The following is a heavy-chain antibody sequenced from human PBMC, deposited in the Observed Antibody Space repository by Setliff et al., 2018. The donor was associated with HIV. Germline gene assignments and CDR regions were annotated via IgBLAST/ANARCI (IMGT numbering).Heavy chain of an antibody. D-gene: IGHD1-26*01. V-gene: IGHV4-39*01. CDR3: ARHLRWELPYYFDY. Sequence: SETLSLTCTVSGGSISSSSYYWGWIRQPPGKGLEWIGSIYYSGSTYYNPSLKSRVTISVDTSNNQFSLKLSSVTAADTAVYYCARHLRWELPYYFDYWGQGTLVTVSS. J-gene: IGHJ4*02. CDR1: GGSISSSSYY. CDR2: IYYSGST.